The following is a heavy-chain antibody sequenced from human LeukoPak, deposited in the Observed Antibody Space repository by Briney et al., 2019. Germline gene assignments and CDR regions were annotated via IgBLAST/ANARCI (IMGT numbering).Heavy chain of an antibody. CDR1: GYSISTAYY. D-gene: IGHD6-6*01. CDR2: IYHTGTT. V-gene: IGHV4-38-2*02. CDR3: ARGTGSYSSSADY. Sequence: SETLSLTCTVSGYSISTAYYWSWIRQPPGKGLEWIGTIYHTGTTYYNPSLKSRVTISVDTSKNQFSLRLSSVTAADTAVYYCARGTGSYSSSADYWGQGTLVTVPS. J-gene: IGHJ4*02.